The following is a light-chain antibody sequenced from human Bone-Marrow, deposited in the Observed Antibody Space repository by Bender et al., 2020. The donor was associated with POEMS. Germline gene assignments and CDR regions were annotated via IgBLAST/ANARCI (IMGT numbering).Light chain of an antibody. J-gene: IGLJ2*01. CDR2: EDN. V-gene: IGLV6-57*01. Sequence: NFMLTQPHSVSESPGQTVTIFCTRSSGSVASNYVQWYQQRPGSSPTTVIYEDNQRPSGVPDRFSGSIDSSSNSASLTISGLKTEDEADYYCQSYDSNHQHVVFGGGTKLTVL. CDR3: QSYDSNHQHVV. CDR1: SGSVASNY.